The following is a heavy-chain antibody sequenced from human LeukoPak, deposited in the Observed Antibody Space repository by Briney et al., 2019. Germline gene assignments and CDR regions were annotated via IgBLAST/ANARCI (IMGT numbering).Heavy chain of an antibody. Sequence: ASVKVSCKPSGYTFTTYYIHWVRQAPGQGLEWMGVIRPSDTYTNYAQEFQGRVTMTRDTSARTVYMELSSLRSADTAVYYCARDSHAYAYDFWGQGTLVTVSS. CDR1: GYTFTTYY. V-gene: IGHV1-46*01. CDR3: ARDSHAYAYDF. D-gene: IGHD2-2*01. CDR2: IRPSDTYT. J-gene: IGHJ4*02.